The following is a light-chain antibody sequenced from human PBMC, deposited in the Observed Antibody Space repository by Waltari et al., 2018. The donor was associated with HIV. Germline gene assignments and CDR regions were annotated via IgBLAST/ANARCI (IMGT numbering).Light chain of an antibody. Sequence: IVLTQAPESMTVSLGEGASIFCKSSQNPFNSPYNKNHLAWYQQHAGQSPKLLFSWASVRQPGFPDRFSGSRPGTNFTLTIASLQAEEVATYYGQQSYSTPLTFGPGTTVHI. CDR1: QNPFNSPYNKNH. CDR2: WAS. J-gene: IGKJ3*01. CDR3: QQSYSTPLT. V-gene: IGKV4-1*01.